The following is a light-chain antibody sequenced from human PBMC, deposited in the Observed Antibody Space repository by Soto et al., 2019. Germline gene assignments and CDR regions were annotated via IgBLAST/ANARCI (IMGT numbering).Light chain of an antibody. V-gene: IGKV3-20*01. Sequence: EIVLTQSPGTLSLSPGERVTLSCRASQSVISSYLAWYQQKPGQAPSLLIYGASSRATGIPDRFSGRGSGTDFTLTISRLEPEDFAVYYCQQYITTPWTFGQGTKVDIK. J-gene: IGKJ1*01. CDR1: QSVISSY. CDR3: QQYITTPWT. CDR2: GAS.